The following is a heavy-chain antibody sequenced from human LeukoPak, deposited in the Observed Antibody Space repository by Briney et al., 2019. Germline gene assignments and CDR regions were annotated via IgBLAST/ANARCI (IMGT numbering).Heavy chain of an antibody. V-gene: IGHV4-34*01. J-gene: IGHJ5*02. CDR1: GGSFSGYY. CDR3: AREYPKGGSYRFDP. D-gene: IGHD1-26*01. Sequence: PSETLSLTCAVYGGSFSGYYWSWIRQPPGKGLEWIGEINHSGSTNYNPSLKSRVTISVGTPKNQFSLKLTSVTAADTAVYYCAREYPKGGSYRFDPWGQGTLVTVSS. CDR2: INHSGST.